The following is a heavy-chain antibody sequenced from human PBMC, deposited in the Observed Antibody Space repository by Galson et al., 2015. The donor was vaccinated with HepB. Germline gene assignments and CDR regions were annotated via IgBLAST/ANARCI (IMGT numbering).Heavy chain of an antibody. V-gene: IGHV3-23*01. D-gene: IGHD5-18*01. J-gene: IGHJ4*02. CDR1: GFTFSSYA. CDR2: ISGSGGST. CDR3: AKEETDNTAMVPVCKGFDY. Sequence: SLRLSCAASGFTFSSYAMSWVRQAPGKGLEWVSAISGSGGSTYYADSVKGRFTISRDNSKNTLYLQMNSLRAEDTAVYYCAKEETDNTAMVPVCKGFDYWGQGTLVTVSS.